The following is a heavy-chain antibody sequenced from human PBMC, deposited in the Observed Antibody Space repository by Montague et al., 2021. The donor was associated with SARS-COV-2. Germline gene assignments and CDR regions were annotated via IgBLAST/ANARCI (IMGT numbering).Heavy chain of an antibody. CDR1: GGCIGGYF. CDR2: MYYSGTT. J-gene: IGHJ4*02. D-gene: IGHD3-10*01. V-gene: IGHV4-59*08. CDR3: AATYYFASGKYDF. Sequence: SETLSLTCTVAGGCIGGYFWSGIRQSPGKGLGWLGYMYYSGTTKYNPALKSRVAISLETSKNQFSLKLNSVTAADTAAYYCAATYYFASGKYDFWGQGTWVTVYS.